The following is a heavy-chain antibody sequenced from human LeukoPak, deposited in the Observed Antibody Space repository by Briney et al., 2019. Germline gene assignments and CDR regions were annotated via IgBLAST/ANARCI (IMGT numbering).Heavy chain of an antibody. J-gene: IGHJ3*02. CDR1: GYSISSGYY. CDR2: ISYIGST. V-gene: IGHV4-61*01. D-gene: IGHD4-17*01. CDR3: ARDLVTVTKGFDI. Sequence: SETLSLTCTVSGYSISSGYYWGWIRQPPGKGLEWIGYISYIGSTNYNPSLKSRVTISIDTSKNQFSLKLTSVTAADTAVYYCARDLVTVTKGFDIWGQGTMVSVSS.